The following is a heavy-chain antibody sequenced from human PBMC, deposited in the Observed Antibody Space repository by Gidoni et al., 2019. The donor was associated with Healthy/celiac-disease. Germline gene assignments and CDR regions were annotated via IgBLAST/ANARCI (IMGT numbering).Heavy chain of an antibody. CDR3: ARGSGSYNPFDY. V-gene: IGHV4-59*01. CDR2: IYYSGST. Sequence: QVQLQESGPGLVKPSETLSLTCPVSGGSIRSYYWSWIRQPPGKGLEWIGYIYYSGSTNYNPSLKSRVTISVDTSKNQFSLKLSSVTAADTAVYYCARGSGSYNPFDYWGQGTLVTVSS. J-gene: IGHJ4*02. CDR1: GGSIRSYY. D-gene: IGHD1-26*01.